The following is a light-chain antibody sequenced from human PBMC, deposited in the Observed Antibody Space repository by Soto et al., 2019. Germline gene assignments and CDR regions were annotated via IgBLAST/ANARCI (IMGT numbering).Light chain of an antibody. CDR3: QHYNSYSEA. Sequence: DIQMTQSPSTLSASVGDRVTITCRASQTISSWLAWYQQKPGKAPKLLIYKASTLESGVPSRFSGSGSGTEFTLTISSLQPDDFAPYYCQHYNSYSEAFGQGTKVELK. CDR2: KAS. V-gene: IGKV1-5*03. CDR1: QTISSW. J-gene: IGKJ1*01.